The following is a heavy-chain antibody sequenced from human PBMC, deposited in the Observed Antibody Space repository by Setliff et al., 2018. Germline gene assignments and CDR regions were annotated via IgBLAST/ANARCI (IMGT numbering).Heavy chain of an antibody. CDR1: GYIFIGYY. V-gene: IGHV1-2*02. CDR3: ARGWGSTKHHGFDV. D-gene: IGHD7-27*01. J-gene: IGHJ3*01. Sequence: ASVKVSCQASGYIFIGYYILWVRQAPGQGLEWMGWINSNSGDTNYAQRFQVRVTVSRDTSTNTAYMDLTNLTSDDTDVYYCARGWGSTKHHGFDVWGQGTMVTVSS. CDR2: INSNSGDT.